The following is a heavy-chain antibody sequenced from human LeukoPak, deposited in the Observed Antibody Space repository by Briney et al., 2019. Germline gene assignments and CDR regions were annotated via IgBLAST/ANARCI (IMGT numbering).Heavy chain of an antibody. CDR1: DFTFSSYW. V-gene: IGHV3-53*01. CDR3: ARGRGLGVVSPYFDY. D-gene: IGHD3-3*01. J-gene: IGHJ4*02. CDR2: IYGDGRT. Sequence: GGSLRLSCAASDFTFSSYWMHWVRQAPGNGLERVSVIYGDGRTSHSASVRGRFTISRDNSKNIVSLRMNNLRAEDTAVYYCARGRGLGVVSPYFDYWGQGTLVTVSS.